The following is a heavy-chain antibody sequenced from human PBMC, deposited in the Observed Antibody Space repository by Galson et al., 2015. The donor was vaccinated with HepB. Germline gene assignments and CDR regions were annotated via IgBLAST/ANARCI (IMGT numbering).Heavy chain of an antibody. CDR3: ARREYCSGGSCYAVRY. J-gene: IGHJ4*02. D-gene: IGHD2-15*01. V-gene: IGHV1-3*01. Sequence: SVKVSCKASGYTFTSYGMHWVRQAPGQRLEWMGWINAGNGNTKYSQKFQGRVTITRDTSASTAYMELSSLRSEDTAVYYCARREYCSGGSCYAVRYWGQGTLVTVSS. CDR2: INAGNGNT. CDR1: GYTFTSYG.